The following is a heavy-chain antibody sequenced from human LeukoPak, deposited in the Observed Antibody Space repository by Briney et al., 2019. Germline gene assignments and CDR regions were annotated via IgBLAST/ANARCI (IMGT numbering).Heavy chain of an antibody. V-gene: IGHV3-33*01. CDR1: GFTFSSDG. J-gene: IGHJ4*02. Sequence: PGGSLRLFCAASGFTFSSDGMHWVRQAPGKGLEWVAVIWYDGSNKYYADSVKGRFTISRDNSKNTLYLQMNSLRAEDTAVYYCARDWSSRYHYFDYWGQGTLVTVSS. D-gene: IGHD2-2*01. CDR2: IWYDGSNK. CDR3: ARDWSSRYHYFDY.